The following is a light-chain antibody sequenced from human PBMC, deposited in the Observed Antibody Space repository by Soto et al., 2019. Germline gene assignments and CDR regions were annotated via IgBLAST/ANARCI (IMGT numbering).Light chain of an antibody. CDR1: SSDVGGYNY. Sequence: QSALTQPPSASGSPGQSVTISCTGTSSDVGGYNYVSWFRQHPGKAPKLMIYEVTKRPSGVPDRFSGPKSGNTASLTVSGLQAEDEADYYCISYAGSNNFVVFGGGTKVTVL. J-gene: IGLJ2*01. CDR3: ISYAGSNNFVV. CDR2: EVT. V-gene: IGLV2-8*01.